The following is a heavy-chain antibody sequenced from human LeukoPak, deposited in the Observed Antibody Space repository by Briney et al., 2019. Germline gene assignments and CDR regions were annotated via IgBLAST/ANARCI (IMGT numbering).Heavy chain of an antibody. D-gene: IGHD1-14*01. CDR2: IIPIFGTT. V-gene: IGHV1-69*06. CDR1: GDTLGKYA. J-gene: IGHJ4*02. Sequence: SVKVSCKASGDTLGKYAITWVRQAPGQGLEWMGRIIPIFGTTYYAQKFQGRVTITADKSTNTAYMEMSSLKSEDTAVYYCAREPGGFRMYLAYWGQGALVTVSS. CDR3: AREPGGFRMYLAY.